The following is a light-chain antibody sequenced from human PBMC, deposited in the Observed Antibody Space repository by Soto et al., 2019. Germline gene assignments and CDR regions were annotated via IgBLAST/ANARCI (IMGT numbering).Light chain of an antibody. CDR3: SAYTSRSTLV. Sequence: QLVLTQPASVSGSPGQSITISCSGTRRDVGAYNLVSWYQQPPGKAPQLLIYEVRNRPSGISSRFSGSRSGNTASLTISSLLPEDEADYYCSAYTSRSTLVFGGGTKLTVL. CDR1: RRDVGAYNL. CDR2: EVR. V-gene: IGLV2-14*01. J-gene: IGLJ2*01.